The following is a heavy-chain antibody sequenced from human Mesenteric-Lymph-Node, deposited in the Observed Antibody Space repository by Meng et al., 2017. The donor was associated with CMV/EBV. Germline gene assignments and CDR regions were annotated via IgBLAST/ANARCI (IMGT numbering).Heavy chain of an antibody. Sequence: SETLSLTCTVSGGSISSSSYYWGWLRQPPGKGLEWIGSIYYSGSTYYNPSLKSRVTISVDTSKNQISLKLKSVTAADTAVYYCAGQIGVLSGYYYGHWGQGTLVTVSS. J-gene: IGHJ4*02. CDR1: GGSISSSSYY. CDR2: IYYSGST. V-gene: IGHV4-39*07. CDR3: AGQIGVLSGYYYGH. D-gene: IGHD3-3*01.